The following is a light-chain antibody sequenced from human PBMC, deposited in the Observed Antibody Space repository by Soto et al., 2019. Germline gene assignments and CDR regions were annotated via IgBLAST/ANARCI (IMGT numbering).Light chain of an antibody. V-gene: IGKV4-1*01. J-gene: IGKJ2*01. CDR3: QQYYSIPFT. Sequence: DFVTTQAPDSLAVSLGERATINCKSSQSVLYNSNNKNHLGWFQQKPGHPPKLLIYGASFRPSGVPDRFSGSGSGTDFTLTISSLQAEDVAVYYCQQYYSIPFTFGQGTKVDIK. CDR2: GAS. CDR1: QSVLYNSNNKNH.